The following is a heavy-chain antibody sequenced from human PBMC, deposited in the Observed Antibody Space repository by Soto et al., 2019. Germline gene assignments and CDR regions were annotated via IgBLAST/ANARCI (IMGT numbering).Heavy chain of an antibody. Sequence: EVQLLESGGGLVQPGGSLRLSCAASGFTFSSYAMSWVRQAPGKGLEWVSAISGSGGSTYYADSVKGRFTISRDNSKNTLYLQMNSLRAEDTAVYYCAKSVLGITFGGVISPIRFDPWGQGTLVTVSS. CDR2: ISGSGGST. CDR1: GFTFSSYA. J-gene: IGHJ5*02. D-gene: IGHD3-16*02. CDR3: AKSVLGITFGGVISPIRFDP. V-gene: IGHV3-23*01.